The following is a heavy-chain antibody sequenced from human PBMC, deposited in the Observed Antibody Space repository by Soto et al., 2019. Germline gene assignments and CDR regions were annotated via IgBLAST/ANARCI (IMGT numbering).Heavy chain of an antibody. D-gene: IGHD3-16*01. V-gene: IGHV4-59*01. CDR2: IYYSGST. CDR3: AIGVLGQLFHDAFDI. J-gene: IGHJ3*02. Sequence: SETLSLTCTVSGGSISSYYWSWIRQPPGKGLEWIRYIYYSGSTNYNPSLKSRVTISVDTSKNQFSLKLSSVTAAESAVYYCAIGVLGQLFHDAFDIWGQGTMVTVSS. CDR1: GGSISSYY.